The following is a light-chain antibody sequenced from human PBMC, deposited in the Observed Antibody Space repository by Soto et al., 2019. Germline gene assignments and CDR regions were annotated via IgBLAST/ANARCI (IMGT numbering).Light chain of an antibody. Sequence: EIVLTQSPGTLSLSPGERATLSCRASQSVTSTYLAWYQQKPGQAPRLLIYGASNRATGIPDRFTGSGSGTDFTLTISRLEPEDCAVYYCQQYGSSPLTGGGGTKVEIK. J-gene: IGKJ4*01. CDR1: QSVTSTY. CDR3: QQYGSSPLT. V-gene: IGKV3-20*01. CDR2: GAS.